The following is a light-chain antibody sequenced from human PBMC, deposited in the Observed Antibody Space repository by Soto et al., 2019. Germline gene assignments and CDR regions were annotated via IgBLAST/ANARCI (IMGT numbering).Light chain of an antibody. V-gene: IGLV2-14*01. J-gene: IGLJ1*01. CDR3: SSYTSSTTYV. Sequence: QPVRTQPAPVSGAPGPWITISCTGTSSDVGGYNYVSWYQQHPGKAPKPIIYEVSNRPSGVSNRFPGSKSGNTASMTISGLQAEDEADYYCSSYTSSTTYVFGTGTKV. CDR1: SSDVGGYNY. CDR2: EVS.